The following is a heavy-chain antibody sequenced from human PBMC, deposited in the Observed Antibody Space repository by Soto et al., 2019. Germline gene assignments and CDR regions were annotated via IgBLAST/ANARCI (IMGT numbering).Heavy chain of an antibody. D-gene: IGHD3-10*01. CDR2: IIPILDVA. J-gene: IGHJ6*02. CDR3: AQMWFGELWHGMDV. CDR1: GGDFLSST. V-gene: IGHV1-69*02. Sequence: QLVHSGAEVKRTGSSVKVSCKASGGDFLSSTISWVRQVPGQGPEWMVTIIPILDVAKNAQKFQGRVAITADKATSTVYMELRSLRSDDTAVYYCAQMWFGELWHGMDVWGQGTTITVSS.